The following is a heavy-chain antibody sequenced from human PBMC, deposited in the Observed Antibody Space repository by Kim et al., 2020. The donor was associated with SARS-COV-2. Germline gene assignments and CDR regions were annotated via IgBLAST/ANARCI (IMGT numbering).Heavy chain of an antibody. D-gene: IGHD2-15*01. V-gene: IGHV3-33*01. J-gene: IGHJ3*02. Sequence: ADSVKGRFTITRDNSKNTLYLQMNSLRAEDTAVYYCARARFQQTPGAFDIWGQGTMVTVSS. CDR3: ARARFQQTPGAFDI.